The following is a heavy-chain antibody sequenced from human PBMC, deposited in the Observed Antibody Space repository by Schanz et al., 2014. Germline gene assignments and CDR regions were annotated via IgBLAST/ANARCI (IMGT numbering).Heavy chain of an antibody. CDR1: GFIFNDYY. CDR2: ISRDGTTS. D-gene: IGHD3-10*01. J-gene: IGHJ5*02. V-gene: IGHV3-11*01. Sequence: QVQLVESGGGLVKPGGSLRLSCAASGFIFNDYYMNWIRQAPGKGLEWLSYISRDGTTSYYADSVKGRFTISRDNAKNPLYLKMNTRRAEDTPLYYCARPPPLVRGIAGWFGPWGQGTLVTVSS. CDR3: ARPPPLVRGIAGWFGP.